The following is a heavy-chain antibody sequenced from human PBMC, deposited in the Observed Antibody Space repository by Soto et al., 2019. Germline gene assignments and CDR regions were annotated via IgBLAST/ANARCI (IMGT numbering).Heavy chain of an antibody. D-gene: IGHD1-26*01. Sequence: PGGSLRLSCAASGFTFSSYAMTWVRQAPGKGLEWVSGISGSADSTHYADSVKGRSIISRDNSKTTLSLQINNLRAEDTAVYYCARVSLGASTIADYSYYYGMDVWGQGTTVTVSS. V-gene: IGHV3-23*01. CDR2: ISGSADST. CDR3: ARVSLGASTIADYSYYYGMDV. CDR1: GFTFSSYA. J-gene: IGHJ6*02.